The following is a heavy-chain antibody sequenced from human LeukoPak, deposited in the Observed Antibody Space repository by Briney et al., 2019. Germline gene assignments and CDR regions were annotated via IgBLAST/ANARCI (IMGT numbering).Heavy chain of an antibody. CDR3: ARGLTTTGHYYYYYMDV. V-gene: IGHV7-4-1*02. J-gene: IGHJ6*03. CDR2: INTNTGNP. CDR1: RYTFTSYA. Sequence: ASVKVSCKASRYTFTSYAMNWVRQAPGQGLEWMGWINTNTGNPTYAQGFTGRFVFSLDTSVSTAYLQISSLKAEDTAVYYCARGLTTTGHYYYYYMDVWGKGTTVTVSS. D-gene: IGHD4-11*01.